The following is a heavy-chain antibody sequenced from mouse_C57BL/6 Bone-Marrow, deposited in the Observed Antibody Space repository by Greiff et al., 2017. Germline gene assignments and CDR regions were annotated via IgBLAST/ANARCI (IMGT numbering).Heavy chain of an antibody. Sequence: QVQLKQSGAELMKPGASVKLSCKATGYTFTGYWIEWVKQRPGHGLEWIGEILPGSGSTNSNEKFKGKATFTAATSSNTAYMQLSSLTTEDSAIYYCARKGYGSRGDFDYWGQGTTLTVSS. D-gene: IGHD1-1*01. CDR1: GYTFTGYW. J-gene: IGHJ2*01. CDR2: ILPGSGST. V-gene: IGHV1-9*01. CDR3: ARKGYGSRGDFDY.